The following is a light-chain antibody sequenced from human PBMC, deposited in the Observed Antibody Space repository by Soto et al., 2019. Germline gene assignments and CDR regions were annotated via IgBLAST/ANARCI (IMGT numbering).Light chain of an antibody. J-gene: IGLJ1*01. CDR1: SSDVGSYNL. Sequence: QSALTQPASVSGSPGQSITISCTGTSSDVGSYNLVSWYQQHPGKAPKLMIYEVNKRPSGVPDRFSGSKSGNTASLTVSGLQAEDEADYYCSSHGGNSPYVFGTGTKLTVL. CDR3: SSHGGNSPYV. V-gene: IGLV2-14*02. CDR2: EVN.